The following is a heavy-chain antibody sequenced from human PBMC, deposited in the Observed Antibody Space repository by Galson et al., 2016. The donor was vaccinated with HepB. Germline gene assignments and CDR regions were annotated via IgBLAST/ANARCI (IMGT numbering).Heavy chain of an antibody. Sequence: SVKVSCKASGYTFISYDVNWVRQATGQGLEWMGWMNPDTGNTGYAQKFQGIVTMTRNTSINTANMALRSLTSEDTTVYYCARVGFCGGGVCYPLQHHYHYNWCDPWGQGTLVTVSS. V-gene: IGHV1-8*01. CDR1: GYTFISYD. CDR2: MNPDTGNT. D-gene: IGHD2-21*02. CDR3: ARVGFCGGGVCYPLQHHYHYNWCDP. J-gene: IGHJ5*02.